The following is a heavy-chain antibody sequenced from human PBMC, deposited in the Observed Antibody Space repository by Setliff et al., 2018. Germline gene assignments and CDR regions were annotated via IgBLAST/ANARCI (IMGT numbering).Heavy chain of an antibody. J-gene: IGHJ6*02. CDR3: ARPRSNYNRGAFSI. V-gene: IGHV1-2*06. Sequence: ASVKVSCKASGYTFTNYYIHWVRQAPGQGPEWMGRVNPKNGGILYSQKFEGRVSMTGDRTISTVYMDLRSLTFDDTAVYYCARPRSNYNRGAFSIWGQGTTVTVSS. CDR1: GYTFTNYY. CDR2: VNPKNGGI. D-gene: IGHD3-10*01.